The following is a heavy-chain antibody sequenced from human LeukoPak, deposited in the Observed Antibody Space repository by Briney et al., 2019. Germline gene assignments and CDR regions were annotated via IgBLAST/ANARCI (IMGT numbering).Heavy chain of an antibody. CDR2: ISYDGSNK. CDR1: GFTFSSYA. J-gene: IGHJ4*02. D-gene: IGHD3-22*01. V-gene: IGHV3-30*04. Sequence: GGSLRLSCAASGFTFSSYAMHWVRQAPGKGLEWVAVISYDGSNKYYPDSVKGRFIISRDNSKNTLYLQMNSLRAEDTAVYYCARDPHYDSSGYPYYFDYWGQGTLVTVSS. CDR3: ARDPHYDSSGYPYYFDY.